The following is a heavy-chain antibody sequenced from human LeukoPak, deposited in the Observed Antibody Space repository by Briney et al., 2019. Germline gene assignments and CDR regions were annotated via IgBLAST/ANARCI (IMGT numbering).Heavy chain of an antibody. D-gene: IGHD1-14*01. J-gene: IGHJ6*03. CDR2: TYYRSKWYN. CDR1: GDSFSSNSAA. Sequence: PSQTLSLTCAISGDSFSSNSAAGNWVRQSPSGGLEWLGGTYYRSKWYNDYAVSVKSRITINPDTSKNQFSLRLTSVTAADTAVFYCARYFMGITPTGRDYYYYMDVWGKGTTVTVSS. CDR3: ARYFMGITPTGRDYYYYMDV. V-gene: IGHV6-1*01.